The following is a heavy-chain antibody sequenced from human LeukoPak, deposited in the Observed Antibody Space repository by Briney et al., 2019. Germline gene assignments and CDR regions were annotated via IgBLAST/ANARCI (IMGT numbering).Heavy chain of an antibody. V-gene: IGHV4-34*01. CDR1: GGSFSGYY. Sequence: PSETLSLTCAVYGGSFSGYYWSWIRQPPGKGLEWIGEINHSGSTNYNPSLKSRVTISVDTSKNQFSLKLSSVTAADTAVYYCALGVIKPPYYYYGMDVWGQGTTVTVSS. CDR2: INHSGST. J-gene: IGHJ6*02. D-gene: IGHD3-10*01. CDR3: ALGVIKPPYYYYGMDV.